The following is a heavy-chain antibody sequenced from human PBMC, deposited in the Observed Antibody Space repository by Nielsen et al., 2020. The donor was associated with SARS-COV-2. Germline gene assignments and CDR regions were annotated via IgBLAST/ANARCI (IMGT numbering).Heavy chain of an antibody. J-gene: IGHJ6*02. CDR1: GGSISSGGYY. CDR2: IYFNGRT. V-gene: IGHV4-31*03. D-gene: IGHD5-12*01. Sequence: SETLSLTCTVSGGSISSGGYYWSWIRHHPGKGLEWIGYIYFNGRTCYNPSLKSRVTISVDTSKNQFSLSLRSVTAADTAVYYCARESSGYGHYNYGMDVWGQGTTVTVSS. CDR3: ARESSGYGHYNYGMDV.